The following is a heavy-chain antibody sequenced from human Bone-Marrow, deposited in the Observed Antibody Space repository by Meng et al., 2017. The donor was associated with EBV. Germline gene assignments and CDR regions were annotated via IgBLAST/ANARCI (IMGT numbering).Heavy chain of an antibody. Sequence: VQRVEYGGEVKRPGSSVKVSCKGSGGTLSSYASSWVLQAPGQGLEWMGGIILIFGTANYAPKSQGRVTITADKSTSTAYMELSSLRSEDTAVYYCASGYYGSGSYLGWGQGTLVTVSS. CDR2: IILIFGTA. J-gene: IGHJ4*02. CDR1: GGTLSSYA. D-gene: IGHD3-10*01. CDR3: ASGYYGSGSYLG. V-gene: IGHV1-69*06.